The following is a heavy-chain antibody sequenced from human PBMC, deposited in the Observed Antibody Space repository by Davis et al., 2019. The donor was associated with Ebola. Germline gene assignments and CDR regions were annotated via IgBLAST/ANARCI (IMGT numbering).Heavy chain of an antibody. V-gene: IGHV3-73*01. Sequence: PGGSLRLSCAASGFTFSGSAMHWVRQASGKGLDWVGRIRSKANTYATAYPASVKGRFTISRDDSKNTAYLQMNSLKTEDTAVYYCTASYGSGDVWGQGTTVTVSS. CDR1: GFTFSGSA. CDR2: IRSKANTYAT. D-gene: IGHD5-18*01. CDR3: TASYGSGDV. J-gene: IGHJ6*02.